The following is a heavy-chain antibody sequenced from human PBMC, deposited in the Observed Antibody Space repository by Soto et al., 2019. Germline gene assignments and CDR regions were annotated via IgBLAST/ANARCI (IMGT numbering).Heavy chain of an antibody. J-gene: IGHJ4*02. Sequence: QLQLQESGPGLVRPSETLSLTCTVSGGSISSSAYYWGWIRQPPGKGLEWIGSVYYAGNTFDNPSLKSRVTISVDTSKNQFSLKVTSVTAADTAVYYCAREGFRVVEFIDEWGQGTLVTVSS. CDR2: VYYAGNT. D-gene: IGHD3-3*01. V-gene: IGHV4-39*02. CDR3: AREGFRVVEFIDE. CDR1: GGSISSSAYY.